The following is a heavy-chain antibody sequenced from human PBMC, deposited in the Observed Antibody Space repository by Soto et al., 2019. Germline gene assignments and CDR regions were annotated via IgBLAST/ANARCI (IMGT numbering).Heavy chain of an antibody. CDR1: GYSFTSYW. V-gene: IGHV5-51*01. Sequence: PGESLKISCKGSGYSFTSYWIGWVRQMPGKGLEWMGIIYPGDSDTRYSPSFQGQVTISADKPISTAYLQWSSLKASDTAMYYCARLADCSGGSCYSGGFDYWGQGTLVTVSS. CDR3: ARLADCSGGSCYSGGFDY. J-gene: IGHJ4*02. CDR2: IYPGDSDT. D-gene: IGHD2-15*01.